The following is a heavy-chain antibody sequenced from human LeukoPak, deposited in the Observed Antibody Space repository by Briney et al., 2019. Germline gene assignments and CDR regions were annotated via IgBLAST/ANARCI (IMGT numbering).Heavy chain of an antibody. V-gene: IGHV4-59*12. CDR3: ARLPRITMVRGVISWYFDL. Sequence: SETLSLTCTVSGGSISSYYWSWIRQPPGKGLEWIGYIYYSGSTYYNPSLKSRVTISVDTSKNQLSLKLSSVTAADTAVYYCARLPRITMVRGVISWYFDLWGRGTLVTVSS. CDR1: GGSISSYY. CDR2: IYYSGST. D-gene: IGHD3-10*01. J-gene: IGHJ2*01.